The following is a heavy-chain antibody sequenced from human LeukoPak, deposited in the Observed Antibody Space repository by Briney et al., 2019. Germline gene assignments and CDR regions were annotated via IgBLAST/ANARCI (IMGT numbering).Heavy chain of an antibody. J-gene: IGHJ4*02. D-gene: IGHD5-12*01. CDR3: ARVVATGGTDY. V-gene: IGHV4-61*01. Sequence: SETLSLTCTVSGSSVSSGSYYWSWIRQPPGKGLEWIGYIYYSGSTNYNPSLKSRVTISVDTSKNQFSLKLSSVTAADTAVYYCARVVATGGTDYWGQGTLVTVSS. CDR2: IYYSGST. CDR1: GSSVSSGSYY.